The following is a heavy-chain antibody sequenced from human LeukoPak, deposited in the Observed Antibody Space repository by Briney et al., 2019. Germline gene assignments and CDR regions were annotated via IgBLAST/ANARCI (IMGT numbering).Heavy chain of an antibody. CDR3: ARAPPPGATAYGVVDY. D-gene: IGHD3-16*01. CDR1: GGSISSGGYY. V-gene: IGHV4-39*07. J-gene: IGHJ4*02. Sequence: SETLSLTCTVSGGSISSGGYYWSWIRQPPGKGLEWIGEINHSRSTNYNPSLKSRVTISVDTSKNQFSLKLSSVTAADTAVYYCARAPPPGATAYGVVDYWGQGTLVTVSS. CDR2: INHSRST.